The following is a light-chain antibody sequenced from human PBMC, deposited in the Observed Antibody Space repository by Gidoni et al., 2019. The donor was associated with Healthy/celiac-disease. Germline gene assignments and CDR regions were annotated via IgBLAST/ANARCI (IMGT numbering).Light chain of an antibody. CDR3: QQYGSSLSIT. CDR1: QSVSSSY. CDR2: GES. V-gene: IGKV3-20*01. Sequence: DIVLTQSPGTLSLSPGERATLSCRASQSVSSSYLAWYQQKPGQAPRLLIYGESSRATGIPDRFSGSGSGTDFTLTISRLEPEDFAVYYCQQYGSSLSITFXXXTRLEIK. J-gene: IGKJ5*01.